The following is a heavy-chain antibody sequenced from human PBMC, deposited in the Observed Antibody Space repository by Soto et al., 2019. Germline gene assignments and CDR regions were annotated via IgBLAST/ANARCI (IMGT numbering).Heavy chain of an antibody. CDR2: INTNTGNS. Sequence: GASVKVSCKASGYTFTSYAMNWVRQAPGQGLEWKGWINTNTGNSSYAQGFTGRFVFSLDTSVSTLYLQMNSLRAEDTAVYHCAKGLGGFDGDYNYFDYWGQGTLVTVSS. V-gene: IGHV7-4-1*02. D-gene: IGHD4-17*01. J-gene: IGHJ4*02. CDR1: GYTFTSYA. CDR3: AKGLGGFDGDYNYFDY.